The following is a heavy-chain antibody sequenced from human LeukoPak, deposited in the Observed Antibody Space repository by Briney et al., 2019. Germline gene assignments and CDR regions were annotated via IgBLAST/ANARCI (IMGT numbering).Heavy chain of an antibody. D-gene: IGHD5-18*01. J-gene: IGHJ1*01. V-gene: IGHV4-34*01. CDR1: GGSFSGYY. CDR3: ARKDSYGPDREKYFQH. CDR2: INHSGST. Sequence: ASETLSLTCAVYGGSFSGYYWSWIRQPPGKELEWIGEINHSGSTNYNPSLKSRVTISVDTSKNQFSLKLSSVTAADTAVYYCARKDSYGPDREKYFQHWGQGTLVTVSS.